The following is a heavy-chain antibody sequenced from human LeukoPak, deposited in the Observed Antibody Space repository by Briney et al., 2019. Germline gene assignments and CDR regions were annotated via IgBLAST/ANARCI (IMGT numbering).Heavy chain of an antibody. CDR2: ISSSSSTI. CDR1: GFTFSSYS. CDR3: ARDGGNYYGSGSKFDY. J-gene: IGHJ4*02. Sequence: QPGGSLRLSCAASGFTFSSYSMNWVHQAPGKGLEWVSYISSSSSTIYYADSVKGRFTISRDNAKNSLYLQMNSLRAEDTAVYYCARDGGNYYGSGSKFDYWGQGTLVTVSS. D-gene: IGHD3-10*01. V-gene: IGHV3-48*04.